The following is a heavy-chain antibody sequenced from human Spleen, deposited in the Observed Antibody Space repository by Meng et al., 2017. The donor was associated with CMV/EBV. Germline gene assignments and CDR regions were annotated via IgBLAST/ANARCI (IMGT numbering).Heavy chain of an antibody. CDR2: IWYDGSNK. Sequence: GGSLRLSCAASGFTFSSHGMHWVRQAPGKGLEWVAVIWYDGSNKYYADSVKGRFTISRDNSKNTLYLQMNSLRAEDTAVYYCAAVYCSGGSCYYREYFQHWGQGTLVTVSS. D-gene: IGHD2-15*01. J-gene: IGHJ1*01. V-gene: IGHV3-33*01. CDR1: GFTFSSHG. CDR3: AAVYCSGGSCYYREYFQH.